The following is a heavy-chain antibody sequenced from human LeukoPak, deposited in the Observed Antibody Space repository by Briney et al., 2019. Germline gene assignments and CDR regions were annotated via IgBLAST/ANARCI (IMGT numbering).Heavy chain of an antibody. D-gene: IGHD6-19*01. Sequence: SVKVSCKASGGTFSSYAISWVRQAPGQGLEWMGGIIPIFGTANYAQKFQGRVTITTDESTSTAYLELSSLRSEDTAVYYCARGRGAVAPLPSWGQGTQVPVYS. CDR1: GGTFSSYA. CDR3: ARGRGAVAPLPS. V-gene: IGHV1-69*05. CDR2: IIPIFGTA. J-gene: IGHJ4*02.